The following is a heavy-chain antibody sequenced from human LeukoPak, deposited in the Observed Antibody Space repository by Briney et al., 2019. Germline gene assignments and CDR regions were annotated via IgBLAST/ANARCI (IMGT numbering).Heavy chain of an antibody. V-gene: IGHV3-9*01. D-gene: IGHD4-23*01. CDR1: GLRFDDYS. J-gene: IGHJ3*01. Sequence: PGRSLRLSCAASGLRFDDYSMHWVRQAPGKGLKWVSGISWKSGSIGYADSVKGRFTISRDNAKSSLYLQMNSLRPEDTALYYCAKDRTTVAIGAFDVWGQGTMVSVSS. CDR2: ISWKSGSI. CDR3: AKDRTTVAIGAFDV.